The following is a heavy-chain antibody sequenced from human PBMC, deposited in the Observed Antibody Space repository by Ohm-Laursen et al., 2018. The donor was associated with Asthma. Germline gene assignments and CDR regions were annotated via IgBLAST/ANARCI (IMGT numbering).Heavy chain of an antibody. Sequence: GSLRLSCAASGFTFRSYAMHWVRQAPGKGLEWISYISTSGSTIYYADSVKGRFTIPRDNAKSSLYLQMNSLTAEDTAVYYCARDPPVTTVTTGEYFDYWGQGTLVTVSS. CDR1: GFTFRSYA. J-gene: IGHJ4*02. CDR2: ISTSGSTI. D-gene: IGHD4-17*01. V-gene: IGHV3-48*03. CDR3: ARDPPVTTVTTGEYFDY.